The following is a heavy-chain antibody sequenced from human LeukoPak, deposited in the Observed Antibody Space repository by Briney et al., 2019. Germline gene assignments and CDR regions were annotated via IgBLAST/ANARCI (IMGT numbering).Heavy chain of an antibody. J-gene: IGHJ3*02. CDR1: GFSFSNYV. Sequence: GGSLRLSCAASGFSFSNYVMHWVRQAPGKGLEYVSAIMPNGETRGYANSMKGRFTISRDNSKNTLYLQMGSLRAEGMAIYYCARDRDGGFAFDIWGQGTLVTVSS. CDR3: ARDRDGGFAFDI. D-gene: IGHD2-15*01. V-gene: IGHV3-64*01. CDR2: IMPNGETR.